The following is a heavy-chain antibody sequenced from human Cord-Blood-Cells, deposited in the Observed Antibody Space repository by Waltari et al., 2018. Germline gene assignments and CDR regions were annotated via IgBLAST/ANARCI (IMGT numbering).Heavy chain of an antibody. Sequence: QVQLVQSGAEVKKPGSSVKVSCKASGGTFSSYAISWVRQAPGQGLEWMGRIIPILGIANYAQKFQGRVTITADKSTSTAYMELSSLRSEDTAVNYCARDLYCSSTSCSNDYWGQGTLVTVSS. CDR3: ARDLYCSSTSCSNDY. CDR1: GGTFSSYA. D-gene: IGHD2-2*01. J-gene: IGHJ4*02. CDR2: IIPILGIA. V-gene: IGHV1-69*09.